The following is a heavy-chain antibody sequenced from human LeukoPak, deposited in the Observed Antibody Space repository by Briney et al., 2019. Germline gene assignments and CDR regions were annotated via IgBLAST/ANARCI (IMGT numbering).Heavy chain of an antibody. CDR3: ARPIRPRYCRGGSCYSGYWYFDL. CDR1: GYSFTSYW. Sequence: GESLKISCQGSGYSFTSYWIGWVRQMPGKGLEWIGIIYPGDSDTRYSPSFQGQVTISADKSISTAYLQWSSLKASDTAMYYCARPIRPRYCRGGSCYSGYWYFDLWGRGTLVTVSS. D-gene: IGHD2-15*01. CDR2: IYPGDSDT. V-gene: IGHV5-51*01. J-gene: IGHJ2*01.